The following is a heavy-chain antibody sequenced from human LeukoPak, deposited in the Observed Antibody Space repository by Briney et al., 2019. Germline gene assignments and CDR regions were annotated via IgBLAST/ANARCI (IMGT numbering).Heavy chain of an antibody. Sequence: GPSVKVSCKASGYSFTNFGVTWVRQAPGQGLEWMGWISGYGDTNYAQRFQGRVTMTTDSSTSTGYMELKNLRSDDTATFYCVRAPADPLRPFGMNVWGQGTTVIVSS. CDR2: ISGYGDT. V-gene: IGHV1-18*01. CDR1: GYSFTNFG. CDR3: VRAPADPLRPFGMNV. D-gene: IGHD3-16*01. J-gene: IGHJ6*02.